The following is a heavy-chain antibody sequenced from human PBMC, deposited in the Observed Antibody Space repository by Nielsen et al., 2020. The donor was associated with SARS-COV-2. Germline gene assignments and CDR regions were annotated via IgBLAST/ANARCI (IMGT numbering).Heavy chain of an antibody. D-gene: IGHD3-10*01. J-gene: IGHJ4*02. CDR2: IKLDGSEK. CDR1: GFNIRGYW. CDR3: AKGAYGSGSYYFDY. V-gene: IGHV3-7*03. Sequence: GESLKISCVVSGFNIRGYWMTWVRQAPGKGLEWVGNIKLDGSEKYYVDSVKGRFTISRDNAKNSLYLQMNSLRAEDTALYYCAKGAYGSGSYYFDYWGQGTLVTVSS.